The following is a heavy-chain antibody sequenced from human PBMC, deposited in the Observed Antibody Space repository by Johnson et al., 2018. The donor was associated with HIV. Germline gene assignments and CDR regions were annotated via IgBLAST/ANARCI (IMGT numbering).Heavy chain of an antibody. J-gene: IGHJ3*02. Sequence: MQLVESGGGLVKPGGSLRLSCEASGFTFSNAWMSWVRQAPGKGLEWVGHIKSKTDGGTTDYAAPVKGRFTISRDDSKNMLYLQMNSLKTEDTAVYYCTTCSRSGAFDIWGQGTMVTVSS. CDR1: GFTFSNAW. V-gene: IGHV3-15*01. CDR2: IKSKTDGGTT. D-gene: IGHD6-13*01. CDR3: TTCSRSGAFDI.